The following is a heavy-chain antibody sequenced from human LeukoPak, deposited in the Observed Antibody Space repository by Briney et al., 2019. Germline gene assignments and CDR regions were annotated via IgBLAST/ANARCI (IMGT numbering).Heavy chain of an antibody. CDR1: GFTFSSYW. V-gene: IGHV3-74*01. CDR2: MNTDGSTT. D-gene: IGHD6-13*01. CDR3: GSTAAPSGYFQH. J-gene: IGHJ1*01. Sequence: GGSLRLSCAASGFTFSSYWMHWVRQAPGKGLVWVSHMNTDGSTTSYADSVKGRFIISRDNAKHTLYLQMNKLRAEDTAVYYGGSTAAPSGYFQHWGQGTLVTVSS.